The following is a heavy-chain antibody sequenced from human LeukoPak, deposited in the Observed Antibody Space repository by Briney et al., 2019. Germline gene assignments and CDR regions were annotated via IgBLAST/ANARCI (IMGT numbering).Heavy chain of an antibody. V-gene: IGHV3-48*03. J-gene: IGHJ6*02. CDR3: ARVEDDYGDYYYGMDV. D-gene: IGHD4-17*01. CDR2: ISNSDSTV. CDR1: GFTFSSYE. Sequence: GGPLRLSCEASGFTFSSYEMNWVRQAPGKGLEWVSYISNSDSTVHYADSVKGRFTISRDNAQNSLYLQMSSLRAEDTAVYYCARVEDDYGDYYYGMDVWGQGTTVTVSS.